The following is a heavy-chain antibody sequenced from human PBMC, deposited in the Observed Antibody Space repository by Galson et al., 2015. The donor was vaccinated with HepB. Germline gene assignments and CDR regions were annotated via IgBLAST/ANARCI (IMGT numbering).Heavy chain of an antibody. J-gene: IGHJ4*02. D-gene: IGHD3-22*01. CDR1: GFTFSDYY. CDR2: ISSSSSYT. Sequence: SLRLSCAASGFTFSDYYMSWIRQAPGKGLEWVSYISSSSSYTNYADSVKGRFTISRDNAKNSLYLQMNSLRAEDTAVYYCARDPSAYDGGDYFDYWGQGTLVTVSS. V-gene: IGHV3-11*06. CDR3: ARDPSAYDGGDYFDY.